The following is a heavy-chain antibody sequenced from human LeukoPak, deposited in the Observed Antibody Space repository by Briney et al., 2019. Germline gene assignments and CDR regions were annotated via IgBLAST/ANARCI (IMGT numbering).Heavy chain of an antibody. J-gene: IGHJ4*02. CDR1: GVTFSIYE. CDR2: ISSSGSTI. V-gene: IGHV3-48*03. Sequence: GGSLRLSCAASGVTFSIYEMNWVRQAPGKGLEWVSYISSSGSTIYYADSVKGRFTISRDNAKNSLFLQMSSLRAEDTAVYYCAIQGIYSTSWYSFDYWGQGTLVTVSS. CDR3: AIQGIYSTSWYSFDY. D-gene: IGHD6-13*01.